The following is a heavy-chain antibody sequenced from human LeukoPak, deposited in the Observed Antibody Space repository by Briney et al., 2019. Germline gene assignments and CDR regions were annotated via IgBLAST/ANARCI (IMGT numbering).Heavy chain of an antibody. CDR2: IYYSGST. CDR3: ARTPEDSSGWYYFDY. CDR1: GGSISSYY. V-gene: IGHV4-59*01. D-gene: IGHD6-19*01. Sequence: PSETLSLTCTVAGGSISSYYWSWIRQPPGKGLEWIGYIYYSGSTNYNPSLKSRVTISVDTSKNQFSLKLSSVTAAGTAVYYCARTPEDSSGWYYFDYWGQGTLVTVSS. J-gene: IGHJ4*02.